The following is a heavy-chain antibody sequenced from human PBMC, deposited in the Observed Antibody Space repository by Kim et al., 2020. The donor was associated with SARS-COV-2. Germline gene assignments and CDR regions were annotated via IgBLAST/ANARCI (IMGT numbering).Heavy chain of an antibody. CDR2: ISAGAFSI. V-gene: IGHV3-48*04. J-gene: IGHJ4*02. CDR1: GFTFSRHG. D-gene: IGHD4-4*01. CDR3: ARDSTWASDY. Sequence: GGSLRLSCAASGFTFSRHGMNWVRQAPGKGLEWVSHISAGAFSIYYADSVRGRFTISRDDAKNSVYLQMNSLSADDTAVYYCARDSTWASDYWGQGTPVTVSS.